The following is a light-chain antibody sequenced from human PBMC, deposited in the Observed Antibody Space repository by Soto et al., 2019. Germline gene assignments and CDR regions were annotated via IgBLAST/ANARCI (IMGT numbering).Light chain of an antibody. CDR2: STS. J-gene: IGKJ4*01. Sequence: DLQMTQSPSSLSASVGDRVTSTCRASQGIRNDLGWYQQKPGKAPKRLIYSTSTLESGVPSRFSGSTSGLEFTLTISSLQPDDFATYYCLQHYIYPLTFGGGTKVELK. V-gene: IGKV1-17*01. CDR3: LQHYIYPLT. CDR1: QGIRND.